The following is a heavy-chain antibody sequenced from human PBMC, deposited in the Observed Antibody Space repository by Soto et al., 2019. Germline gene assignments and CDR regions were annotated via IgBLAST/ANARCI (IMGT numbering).Heavy chain of an antibody. V-gene: IGHV4-39*01. CDR1: GGSISSSSYY. Sequence: SETLSLTCTVSGGSISSSSYYWGWIRQPPGKGLEWIGSIYYSGSTYYNPSLKSRVTISVDTSKNQFSLKLSSVTAADTAVYYCARKMVRGVISWFDPWGQGTLVTVSS. J-gene: IGHJ5*02. D-gene: IGHD3-10*01. CDR3: ARKMVRGVISWFDP. CDR2: IYYSGST.